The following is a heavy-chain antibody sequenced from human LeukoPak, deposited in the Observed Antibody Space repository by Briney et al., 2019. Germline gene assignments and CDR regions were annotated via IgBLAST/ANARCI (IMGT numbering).Heavy chain of an antibody. D-gene: IGHD4-17*01. CDR2: IFNRGST. Sequence: SETLSLTCSVSGAAISSGDYYWAWIRQPPGKGLEWIGSIFNRGSTYYNPSLKSRVTMSVDTSKNQFSLDLSSVTAAVTAVYFCAKNMTTVGVSSRSDAFDIWGQGTMVTVSS. CDR1: GAAISSGDYY. V-gene: IGHV4-39*01. J-gene: IGHJ3*02. CDR3: AKNMTTVGVSSRSDAFDI.